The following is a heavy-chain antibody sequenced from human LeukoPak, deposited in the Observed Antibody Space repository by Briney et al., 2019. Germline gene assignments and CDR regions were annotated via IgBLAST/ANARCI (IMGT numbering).Heavy chain of an antibody. CDR3: ARIGWELPHTDYYFDY. V-gene: IGHV1-3*01. J-gene: IGHJ4*02. CDR2: INAGNGNT. CDR1: GYTFTSYS. Sequence: GASVKVSCKASGYTFTSYSMHWVRQAPGQRLEWMGWINAGNGNTKYSQKFQDRVTITRDTSASTAYMELSSLRSEDTAVYYCARIGWELPHTDYYFDYWGQGTLVTVSS. D-gene: IGHD1-26*01.